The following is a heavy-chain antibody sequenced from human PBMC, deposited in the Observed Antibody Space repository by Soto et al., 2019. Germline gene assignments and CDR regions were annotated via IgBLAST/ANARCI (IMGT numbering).Heavy chain of an antibody. Sequence: EVELVESGGGLVEPGGSLRLSCAASGFSFSTSDMTWVRQAPGKGLEYVSSINYSGRYMFYAGPLKGRFTISRDNAKNSLYLQMNSLRAEDTAVYYCATKSSSGMSGSEFFDYWGQGTLVAVSA. CDR2: INYSGRYM. D-gene: IGHD3-3*01. J-gene: IGHJ4*02. CDR1: GFSFSTSD. V-gene: IGHV3-21*04. CDR3: ATKSSSGMSGSEFFDY.